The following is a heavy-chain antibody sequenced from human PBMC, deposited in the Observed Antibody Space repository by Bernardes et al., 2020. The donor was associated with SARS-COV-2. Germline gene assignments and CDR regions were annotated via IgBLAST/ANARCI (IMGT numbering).Heavy chain of an antibody. CDR2: IIPIFGTA. Sequence: SVKVSCKASGGTFSSYAISWVRQAPGQGLEWMGGIIPIFGTANYAQKFQGRVTITADESTSTAYMELSSLRSEDTAVYYCARDMGWNYGRTYYYGMDVWGQGTTVTVSS. D-gene: IGHD1-7*01. CDR3: ARDMGWNYGRTYYYGMDV. V-gene: IGHV1-69*13. J-gene: IGHJ6*02. CDR1: GGTFSSYA.